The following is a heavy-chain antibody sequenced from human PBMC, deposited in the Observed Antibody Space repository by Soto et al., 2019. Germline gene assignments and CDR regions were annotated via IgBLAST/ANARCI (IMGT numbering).Heavy chain of an antibody. V-gene: IGHV1-3*01. CDR2: INAGNGNT. J-gene: IGHJ2*01. Sequence: GASVKASCKSSGYTFTSYAMHCVRQAPGQRLEWMGWINAGNGNTKYSQKFQGRVTITRDTSASTAYMELSSLRSEDTAVYYCARAVVLIAPGWYFDLWGRGTLVTVSS. CDR1: GYTFTSYA. D-gene: IGHD2-8*01. CDR3: ARAVVLIAPGWYFDL.